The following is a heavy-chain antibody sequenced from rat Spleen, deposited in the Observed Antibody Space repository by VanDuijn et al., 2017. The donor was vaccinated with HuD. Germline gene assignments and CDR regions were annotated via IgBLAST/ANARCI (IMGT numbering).Heavy chain of an antibody. J-gene: IGHJ4*01. CDR1: GFTFSNYY. CDR3: ARNYPVLGIGDA. D-gene: IGHD1-4*01. V-gene: IGHV5-25*01. Sequence: EVQLVESGGGLVQPGRSMKLSCAALGFTFSNYYMAWVRQAPTKGLEWVASISTGGGNTYYRDSVKGRFTISRDNAKSTLYLQMDSLRSEDTATYYCARNYPVLGIGDAWGQGTSVTVSS. CDR2: ISTGGGNT.